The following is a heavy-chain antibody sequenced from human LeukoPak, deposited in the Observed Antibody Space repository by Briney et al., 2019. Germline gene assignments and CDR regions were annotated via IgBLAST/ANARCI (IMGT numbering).Heavy chain of an antibody. V-gene: IGHV1-18*01. J-gene: IGHJ4*02. D-gene: IGHD2-21*01. CDR2: IGPYNGNT. CDR1: GYTFTSYG. CDR3: ARDRQCGY. Sequence: PAASVKVSCKASGYTFTSYGISWVRQAPGQGLEWMGWIGPYNGNTNYAPKLQGRLTMTTDTSTSTAYMELRSLRSDDTAVYYCARDRQCGYWGQGTLVTVSS.